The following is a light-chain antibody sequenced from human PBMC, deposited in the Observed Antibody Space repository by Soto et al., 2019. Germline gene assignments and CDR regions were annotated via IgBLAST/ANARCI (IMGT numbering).Light chain of an antibody. CDR2: GDS. CDR1: SSNIGAGYD. CDR3: QSYDNSLSAHVV. J-gene: IGLJ2*01. V-gene: IGLV1-40*01. Sequence: QSVLTQPPSVSGAPGQRVTISCTGSSSNIGAGYDVHWYQLLPRTAPKLLIYGDSNRPSGVPDRFSGSRSGTSASLAIAGLQAEDEADYYCQSYDNSLSAHVVFGGGTKLTVL.